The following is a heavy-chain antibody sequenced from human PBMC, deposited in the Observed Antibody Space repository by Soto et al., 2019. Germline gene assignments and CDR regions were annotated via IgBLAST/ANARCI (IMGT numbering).Heavy chain of an antibody. CDR2: IWYDGSNK. CDR3: AVSGDYYYGMDV. V-gene: IGHV3-33*01. Sequence: QVQLVESGGGVVQPGRSLRLSCAASGFTFSSYGMHWVRQAQGKGLEWVAVIWYDGSNKYYADSVKGRFTISRDNSKNTLYLQMNSLRAEDTAVYYCAVSGDYYYGMDVWGQGTTVTVSS. D-gene: IGHD7-27*01. J-gene: IGHJ6*02. CDR1: GFTFSSYG.